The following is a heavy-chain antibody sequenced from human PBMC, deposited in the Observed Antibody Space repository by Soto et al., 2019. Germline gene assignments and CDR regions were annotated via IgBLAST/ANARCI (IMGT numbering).Heavy chain of an antibody. D-gene: IGHD2-21*02. Sequence: GGSLRLSCAASGFTFSTYWMHWVRQVPGKGLVWVSRISGDGSTTGYADSVRGRFTMSRDNAKNTVYLQMNSLRAEDTAVYYCARKQSGDSFEYWGQGTLVTVSS. V-gene: IGHV3-74*01. CDR3: ARKQSGDSFEY. J-gene: IGHJ4*02. CDR1: GFTFSTYW. CDR2: ISGDGSTT.